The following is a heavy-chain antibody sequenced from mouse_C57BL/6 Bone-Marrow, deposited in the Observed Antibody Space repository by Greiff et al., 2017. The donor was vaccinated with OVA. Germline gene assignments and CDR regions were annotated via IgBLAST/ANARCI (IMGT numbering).Heavy chain of an antibody. CDR3: AQTAQASWFAY. CDR1: GYTFTSYW. CDR2: IHPSDSDT. V-gene: IGHV1-74*01. J-gene: IGHJ3*01. D-gene: IGHD3-2*02. Sequence: VQLQESGAELVKPGASVKVSCKASGYTFTSYWMHWVKQRPGQGLEWIGRIHPSDSDTNYNQKFKGKATFTVDKSSSTAYMQLSSLTSEDSAVYYCAQTAQASWFAYWGQGTLVTVSA.